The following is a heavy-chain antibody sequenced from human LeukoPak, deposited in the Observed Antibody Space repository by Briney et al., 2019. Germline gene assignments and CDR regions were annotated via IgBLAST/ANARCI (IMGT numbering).Heavy chain of an antibody. CDR1: GGSFSGYY. J-gene: IGHJ4*02. D-gene: IGHD6-6*01. Sequence: SETLSLTYAVYGGSFSGYYWSWIRQPPGKGLEWIGEINHSGSTNYNPSLKSRVTISVDTSKNQFSLNLSSVTAADTAVYYCARLVEYSSSVDYWGQGTLVTVSS. V-gene: IGHV4-34*01. CDR3: ARLVEYSSSVDY. CDR2: INHSGST.